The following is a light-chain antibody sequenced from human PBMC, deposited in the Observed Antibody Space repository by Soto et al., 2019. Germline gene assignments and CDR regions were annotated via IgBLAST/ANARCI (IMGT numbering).Light chain of an antibody. V-gene: IGLV2-14*01. J-gene: IGLJ3*02. CDR1: SSDVGCYHY. CDR2: EVT. Sequence: QSALAQPASVSGSPGQSSTISYPGTSSDVGCYHYVSWYQHRPCRVPKLIIYEVTNRASGVTNRFSASKSGNTASLSIAGLLADDDADYYCTSYTSSGNLVFGGGTKLTFL. CDR3: TSYTSSGNLV.